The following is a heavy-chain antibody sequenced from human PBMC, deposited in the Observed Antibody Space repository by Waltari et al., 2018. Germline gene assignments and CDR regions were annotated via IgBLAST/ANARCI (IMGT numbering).Heavy chain of an antibody. CDR1: GGSISSSSYY. CDR2: IYYSGST. Sequence: QLQLQESGPGLVKPSETLSLTCTVSGGSISSSSYYWGWIRQPPGKGLEWIGSIYYSGSTSYNPSLKSRVTISVDTSKNQFSLKLSSVTAADTAVYYCARELGNYGLGYWGQGTLVTVSS. V-gene: IGHV4-39*02. J-gene: IGHJ4*02. D-gene: IGHD4-4*01. CDR3: ARELGNYGLGY.